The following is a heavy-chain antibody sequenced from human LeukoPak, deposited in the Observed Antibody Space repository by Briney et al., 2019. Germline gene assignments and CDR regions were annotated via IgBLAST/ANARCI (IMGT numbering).Heavy chain of an antibody. CDR2: IYSEGDT. J-gene: IGHJ4*02. CDR3: ARGIDY. V-gene: IGHV3-53*01. CDR1: GLSVSAIY. D-gene: IGHD2-15*01. Sequence: GGSLRLSCAASGLSVSAIYMSWVRQAPGKGLGWVSVIYSEGDTYYADSVKGRFTISRDNSKNTLYLQMNTLRAEDTALYYCARGIDYWGQGTLVTVSS.